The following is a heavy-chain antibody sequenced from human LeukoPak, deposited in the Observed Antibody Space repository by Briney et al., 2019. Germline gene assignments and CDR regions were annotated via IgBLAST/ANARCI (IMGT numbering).Heavy chain of an antibody. J-gene: IGHJ4*02. CDR3: ATGGSSGWYHFEY. V-gene: IGHV3-74*03. D-gene: IGHD6-19*01. CDR2: INSDGSTT. Sequence: GGPLRLSCAASGFTFTSYWMHWVRQAPGKGLVWVSLINSDGSTTKYADSVKGRFTMSRDNAKNTLYLEMNSLRGEDTAVYYCATGGSSGWYHFEYWGQGTLVTVSS. CDR1: GFTFTSYW.